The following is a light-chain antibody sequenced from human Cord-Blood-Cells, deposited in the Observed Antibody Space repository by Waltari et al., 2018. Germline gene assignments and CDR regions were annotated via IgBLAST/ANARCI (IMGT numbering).Light chain of an antibody. Sequence: DIQMTHSPSSLSASVGDRVTITCRASQSISSYLNWYQQKPGKAPKLLIYAASSFQSGVPSRFSGSGAGTDFTLTISILQPEDVATYYCQQSYSTPYTFGQGTKLEIK. V-gene: IGKV1-39*01. CDR3: QQSYSTPYT. J-gene: IGKJ2*01. CDR2: AAS. CDR1: QSISSY.